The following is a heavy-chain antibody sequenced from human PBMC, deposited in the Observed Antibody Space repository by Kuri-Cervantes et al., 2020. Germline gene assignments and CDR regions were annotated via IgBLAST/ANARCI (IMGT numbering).Heavy chain of an antibody. D-gene: IGHD6-13*01. J-gene: IGHJ4*02. CDR3: ARDQPVAAADSFYY. Sequence: LSLTCAVCGGSFSGYYWSWIRQPPGKGLEWVSYISSSGSTIYYADSVKGRFTISRDNAKNSLYLQMNSLRAEDTAVYYCARDQPVAAADSFYYWGQGTLVTVS. V-gene: IGHV3-11*04. CDR1: GGSFSGYY. CDR2: ISSSGSTI.